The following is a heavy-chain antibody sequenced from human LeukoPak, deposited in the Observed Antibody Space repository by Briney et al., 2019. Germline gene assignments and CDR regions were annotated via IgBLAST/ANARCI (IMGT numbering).Heavy chain of an antibody. V-gene: IGHV3-23*01. Sequence: GGSLRLSCAASGFTFSSYGMNWVRQAPGKGLEWVSGISGSGGRTYYADSVKGRFTISRDNSKNTLYLQMNSLRAEDTAIYYCAKDGGGYYTWAFDYWGQGTLVTVSS. CDR3: AKDGGGYYTWAFDY. CDR2: ISGSGGRT. J-gene: IGHJ4*02. CDR1: GFTFSSYG. D-gene: IGHD3-22*01.